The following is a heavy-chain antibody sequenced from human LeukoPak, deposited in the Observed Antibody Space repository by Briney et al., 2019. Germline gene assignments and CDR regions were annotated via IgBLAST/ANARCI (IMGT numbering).Heavy chain of an antibody. Sequence: ASVKVSCKASGYTFTSYGISWVRQAPGQGLEWMGWISAYNGNTNYAQKLQGRVTMTTDTSTSTAYMELRSLRSDDTAVYCCARTYYYDSSVNWFDPWGQGTLVTVSS. CDR1: GYTFTSYG. D-gene: IGHD3-22*01. J-gene: IGHJ5*02. CDR3: ARTYYYDSSVNWFDP. CDR2: ISAYNGNT. V-gene: IGHV1-18*01.